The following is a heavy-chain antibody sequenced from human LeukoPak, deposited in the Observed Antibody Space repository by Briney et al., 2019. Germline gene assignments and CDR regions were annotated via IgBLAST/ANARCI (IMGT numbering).Heavy chain of an antibody. CDR3: ARHPVAVAGTGYYYYMDV. D-gene: IGHD6-19*01. Sequence: GESLKISCKGSGYSFTSYWIGWVRQMPGKGLEWMGIIYPGDSDTRYSRSFQGQVTISADKSISAAYLQWSSLKASDTAMYYCARHPVAVAGTGYYYYMDVWGKGTTVTVSS. CDR2: IYPGDSDT. J-gene: IGHJ6*03. CDR1: GYSFTSYW. V-gene: IGHV5-51*01.